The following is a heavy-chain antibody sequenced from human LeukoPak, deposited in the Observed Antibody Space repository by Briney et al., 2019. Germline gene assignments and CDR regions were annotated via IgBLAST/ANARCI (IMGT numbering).Heavy chain of an antibody. J-gene: IGHJ4*02. CDR2: IGQDGSVK. D-gene: IGHD2-15*01. Sequence: GGSLRLSCAASGFTFSSYAMSWVRQAPGKGLEWVGNIGQDGSVKNYADSVKGRFTISRDNAKNSVFLQMNSLRAEDTAFYYCGNQCSGGICPENWGRGTLVTVSS. CDR1: GFTFSSYA. V-gene: IGHV3-7*01. CDR3: GNQCSGGICPEN.